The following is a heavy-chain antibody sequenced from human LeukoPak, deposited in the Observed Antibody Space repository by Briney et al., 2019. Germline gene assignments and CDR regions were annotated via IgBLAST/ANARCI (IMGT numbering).Heavy chain of an antibody. CDR3: ARNRDILTGPAWYYYYYMDV. CDR1: GGTFSSYA. V-gene: IGHV1-69*01. Sequence: SVKVSCKASGGTFSSYAISWVRQAPGQGLEWMGGIIPIFGTANYAQKFQGRVTITADESTSTAYMELSSLRSEDTAVYYCARNRDILTGPAWYYYYYMDVWGKGTTVTVSS. D-gene: IGHD3-9*01. J-gene: IGHJ6*03. CDR2: IIPIFGTA.